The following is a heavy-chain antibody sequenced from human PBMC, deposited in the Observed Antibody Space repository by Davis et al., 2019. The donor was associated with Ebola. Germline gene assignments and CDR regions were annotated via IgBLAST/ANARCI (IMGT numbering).Heavy chain of an antibody. V-gene: IGHV4-4*02. Sequence: MPSETLSLTCAFSRDSISSSNWGRRVGQPPGKRLEWIGENSQSGSTNYNPSLKSRVTISVDTSKNQFSLKLSFVTAADTAVYYCARRVIAAAGTPFDYWGQVPLVPVSS. D-gene: IGHD6-13*01. CDR3: ARRVIAAAGTPFDY. CDR1: RDSISSSNW. CDR2: NSQSGST. J-gene: IGHJ4*02.